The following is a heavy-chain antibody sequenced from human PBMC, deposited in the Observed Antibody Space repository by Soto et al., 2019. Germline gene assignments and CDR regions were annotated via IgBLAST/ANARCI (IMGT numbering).Heavy chain of an antibody. CDR2: INPSGGSS. CDR1: GYTFTSYY. Sequence: ASVKVSCKASGYTFTSYYMHWVRQAPGQGLEWMGIINPSGGSSSYAQKFQGRVTMTRDTSTSTVYMELSSLRSEDTAVYYCARDPHGRSNWNYGGLDYWGQGTLVTVSS. J-gene: IGHJ4*02. V-gene: IGHV1-46*01. CDR3: ARDPHGRSNWNYGGLDY. D-gene: IGHD1-7*01.